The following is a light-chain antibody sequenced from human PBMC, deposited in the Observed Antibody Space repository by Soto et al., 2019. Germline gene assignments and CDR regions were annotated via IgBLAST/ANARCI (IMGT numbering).Light chain of an antibody. CDR2: DVS. J-gene: IGLJ2*01. CDR3: SSYTSSSTLYVV. CDR1: SSDVGGYNY. Sequence: QSALTQPASVSGSPGQSITIPCTGTSSDVGGYNYVSWYQQHPGKAPKLMIYDVSNRPSGVSNRFSGSKSGNTASLTISGLQAEDEADYYCSSYTSSSTLYVVFGGGTKLNV. V-gene: IGLV2-14*01.